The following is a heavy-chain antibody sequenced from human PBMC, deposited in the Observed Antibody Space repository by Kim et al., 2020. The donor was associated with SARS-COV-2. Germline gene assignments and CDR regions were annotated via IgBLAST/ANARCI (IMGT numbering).Heavy chain of an antibody. V-gene: IGHV1-69*02. Sequence: IANYAQTFQGRVTITADKSTSPAYMELSSLRSEDTAVYYCAPYAAGWFDPWGQGTLVTVSS. D-gene: IGHD2-2*01. CDR2: IA. J-gene: IGHJ5*02. CDR3: APYAAGWFDP.